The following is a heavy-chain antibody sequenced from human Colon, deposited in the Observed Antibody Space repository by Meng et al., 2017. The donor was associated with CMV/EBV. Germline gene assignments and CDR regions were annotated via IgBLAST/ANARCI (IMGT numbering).Heavy chain of an antibody. J-gene: IGHJ4*02. CDR3: LRDPLLLPRRY. V-gene: IGHV3-23*01. D-gene: IGHD3-3*01. CDR2: ITGSGDTT. CDR1: GFMFRNYA. Sequence: LTCLTSGFMFRNYAISWVRQAPGKGLEWVSAITGSGDTTFYTDSVRGRFTISRDNSKNTVYLHMTSLRADDTATYYCLRDPLLLPRRYWGQGTLVTVSS.